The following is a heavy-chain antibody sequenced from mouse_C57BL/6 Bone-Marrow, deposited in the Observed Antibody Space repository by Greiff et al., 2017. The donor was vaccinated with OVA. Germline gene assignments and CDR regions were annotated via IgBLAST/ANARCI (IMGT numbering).Heavy chain of an antibody. D-gene: IGHD3-2*02. CDR2: IYIGNGYT. V-gene: IGHV1-58*01. J-gene: IGHJ3*01. CDR3: ARSPLDSSGYWFAY. CDR1: GYTFTSYG. Sequence: EVQLQESGAELVRPGSSVKMSCKTSGYTFTSYGINWVKQRPGQGLEWIGYIYIGNGYTEYNEKFKGKATLTSDTSSTTAYMHLSSLTSEDSAIYFCARSPLDSSGYWFAYWGQGTLVTVSA.